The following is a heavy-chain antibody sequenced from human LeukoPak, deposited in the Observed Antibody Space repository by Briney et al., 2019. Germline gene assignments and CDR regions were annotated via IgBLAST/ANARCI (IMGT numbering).Heavy chain of an antibody. V-gene: IGHV3-30*03. CDR3: ARDPRGPTTYDSSARDSLDY. CDR2: ILYDGSMQ. CDR1: GFTFSSYS. D-gene: IGHD3-22*01. Sequence: GGSLRLSCAASGFTFSSYSMHWVRRAPGKGLEWLAVILYDGSMQYYAESMKGRLTISRDNSRNTVYMQMNSLRTEDTAVYYCARDPRGPTTYDSSARDSLDYWGQGTLVTVSS. J-gene: IGHJ4*02.